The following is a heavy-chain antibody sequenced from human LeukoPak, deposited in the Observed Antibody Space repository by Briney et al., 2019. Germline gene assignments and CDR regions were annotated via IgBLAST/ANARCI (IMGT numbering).Heavy chain of an antibody. D-gene: IGHD2-2*02. CDR1: GGSFSGYY. CDR3: ARLEECSSTSCYTGGDAFDI. Sequence: PSETLSLTCAVYGGSFSGYYWSWIRQPPGKGLEWIGEINHSGSTNYNPSLKSRVTISVDTSKNQFSLKLSSVTAADTAVYYCARLEECSSTSCYTGGDAFDIWGQGTMVTVSS. V-gene: IGHV4-34*01. CDR2: INHSGST. J-gene: IGHJ3*02.